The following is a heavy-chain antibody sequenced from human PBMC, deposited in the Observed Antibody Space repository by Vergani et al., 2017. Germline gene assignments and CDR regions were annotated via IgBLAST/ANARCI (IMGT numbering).Heavy chain of an antibody. CDR2: IYSTGST. D-gene: IGHD2-15*01. J-gene: IGHJ4*02. CDR3: ARELQGGRELDY. V-gene: IGHV3-66*01. Sequence: EVQLVESGGGLVQPGGSLRLSCAASGFTVSSNYMSWVRQAPGKGLEWVSVIYSTGSTYYAASVKGRFTISRDNSKNTLYLQMNRLTAEDTAVYYCARELQGGRELDYWGQGTLVTVSS. CDR1: GFTVSSNY.